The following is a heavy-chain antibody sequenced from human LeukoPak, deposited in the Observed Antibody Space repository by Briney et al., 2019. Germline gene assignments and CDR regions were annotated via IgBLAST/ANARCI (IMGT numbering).Heavy chain of an antibody. CDR3: AGSAPYGYFDY. D-gene: IGHD3-10*01. V-gene: IGHV3-48*03. Sequence: GGSLRLSCVASGFTFSRHEMNWVRQAPGKGLEWVSYMSSSGSTRYNADSVEGRFTISRDNAKNSLYLQMNTLRAEDTAVYYCAGSAPYGYFDYWGQGTLVTVSS. CDR1: GFTFSRHE. J-gene: IGHJ4*02. CDR2: MSSSGSTR.